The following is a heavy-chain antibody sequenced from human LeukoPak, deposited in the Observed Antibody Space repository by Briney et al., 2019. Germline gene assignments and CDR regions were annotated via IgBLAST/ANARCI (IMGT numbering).Heavy chain of an antibody. CDR2: IRYDGSNK. CDR3: AKAPYCSGGSCYDDY. Sequence: GGSLRLSCAASGFTFSSYGMHWVRQAPGKGLEWVAFIRYDGSNKYYADSVKGRFTISRDNSKNTLYLQMNSLRAGDTAVYYCAKAPYCSGGSCYDDYWGQGTLVTVSS. V-gene: IGHV3-30*02. D-gene: IGHD2-15*01. J-gene: IGHJ4*02. CDR1: GFTFSSYG.